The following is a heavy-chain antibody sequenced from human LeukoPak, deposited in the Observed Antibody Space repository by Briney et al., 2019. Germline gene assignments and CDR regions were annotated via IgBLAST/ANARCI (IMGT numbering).Heavy chain of an antibody. D-gene: IGHD6-13*01. CDR1: GYTFTSYG. V-gene: IGHV1-18*01. CDR2: ISAYNGNT. Sequence: EASVKVSCKASGYTFTSYGISWVRQAPGQGLEWMGWISAYNGNTNYAQKLQGRVTMTTDTSTSTAYMELRSLRSDDTAVYYCARREGIAAAGTGTKQYYFDYWGQGTLVTVSS. J-gene: IGHJ4*02. CDR3: ARREGIAAAGTGTKQYYFDY.